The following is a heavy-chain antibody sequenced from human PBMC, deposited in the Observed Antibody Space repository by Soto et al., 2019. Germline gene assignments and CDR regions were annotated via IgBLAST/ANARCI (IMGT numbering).Heavy chain of an antibody. CDR3: ASTTLPGYTSSWLLDY. CDR2: ISSSSSYI. CDR1: GFTFSSYS. J-gene: IGHJ4*02. Sequence: PGGSLRLSCAASGFTFSSYSMDWVRQAPGKGLEWVSSISSSSSYIYYADSVKGRFTISRDNAKNSLYLQMNSLRAEDTAVYYCASTTLPGYTSSWLLDYWGQGALVTVSS. D-gene: IGHD6-13*01. V-gene: IGHV3-21*01.